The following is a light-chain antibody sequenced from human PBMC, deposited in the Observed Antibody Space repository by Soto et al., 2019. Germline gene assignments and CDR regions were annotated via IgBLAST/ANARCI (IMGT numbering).Light chain of an antibody. CDR1: QSVSSSY. J-gene: IGKJ1*01. CDR3: KQYGSSRT. V-gene: IGKV3-20*01. Sequence: ELVLTQSPGTLSLSPGERATLSCRASQSVSSSYLAWYQQKPGQAPRLLIYGASSRATGIPDRLSGSGSGTDFTLTIRRLEPEDFAVYYCKQYGSSRTCGQGTKVDIK. CDR2: GAS.